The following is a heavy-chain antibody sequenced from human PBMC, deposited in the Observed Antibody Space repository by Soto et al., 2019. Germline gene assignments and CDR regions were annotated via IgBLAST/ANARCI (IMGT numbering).Heavy chain of an antibody. Sequence: SETMSLTCPVGGGSSSSGSYYWSWNRQPPGKGLEWIGYIYYSGSTYYNPSLKSRVTISVDTSKNQFSLKLSSVTAADTAVYYCARGSYYYDSSGYCHYWGQGTLVTVSS. V-gene: IGHV4-30-4*01. CDR3: ARGSYYYDSSGYCHY. CDR2: IYYSGST. D-gene: IGHD3-22*01. CDR1: GGSSSSGSYY. J-gene: IGHJ4*02.